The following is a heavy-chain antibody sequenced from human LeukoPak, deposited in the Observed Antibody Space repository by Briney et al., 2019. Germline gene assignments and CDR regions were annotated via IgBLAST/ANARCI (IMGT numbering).Heavy chain of an antibody. J-gene: IGHJ4*02. D-gene: IGHD2-2*02. Sequence: PSETLSLTCAVYGGSFSGYYWSWIRQPPGKGLEWIGEINHSGSINYNPSLKSRVTISVDTSKNQFSLKLSSVTAADTAVYYCARHLGYCSSTSCYNYYFDYWGQGTLVTVSS. CDR3: ARHLGYCSSTSCYNYYFDY. V-gene: IGHV4-34*01. CDR1: GGSFSGYY. CDR2: INHSGSI.